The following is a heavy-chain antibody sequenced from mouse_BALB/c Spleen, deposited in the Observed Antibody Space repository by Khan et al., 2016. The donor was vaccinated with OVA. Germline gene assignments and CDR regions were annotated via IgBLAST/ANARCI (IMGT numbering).Heavy chain of an antibody. CDR1: GYTFTSFW. V-gene: IGHV1S127*01. J-gene: IGHJ3*01. CDR2: IDPSTSET. Sequence: QVQLQQSGPELVRPGASVKMSCKASGYTFTSFWIHWVKQRPGQGLEWIGMIDPSTSETRLNQNFKDKATLNVDKSSNTAYMQLSRLKSEDSAVYYCSRGGYGSPFAYWGQGTLVTVSA. D-gene: IGHD1-1*01. CDR3: SRGGYGSPFAY.